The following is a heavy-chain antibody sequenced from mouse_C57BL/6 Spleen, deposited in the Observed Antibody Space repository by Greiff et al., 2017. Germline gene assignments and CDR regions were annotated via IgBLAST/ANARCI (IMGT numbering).Heavy chain of an antibody. CDR2: IDPSDSYT. Sequence: QVQLKQPGAELVRPGTSVKLSCKASGYTFTSYWMHWVKQRPGQGLEWIGVIDPSDSYTNYNQKFKGKATLTVDTSSSTAYMQLSSLTSEDSAVXYCARDGKGDAMDYWGQGTSVTVSS. J-gene: IGHJ4*01. V-gene: IGHV1-59*01. CDR1: GYTFTSYW. CDR3: ARDGKGDAMDY. D-gene: IGHD2-3*01.